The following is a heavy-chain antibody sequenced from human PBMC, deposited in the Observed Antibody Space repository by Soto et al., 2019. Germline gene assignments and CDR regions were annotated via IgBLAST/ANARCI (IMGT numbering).Heavy chain of an antibody. V-gene: IGHV1-3*01. D-gene: IGHD1-1*01. J-gene: IGHJ6*02. CDR1: GYTFSTHA. CDR2: IHGGTGQT. Sequence: ASVKVSCKASGYTFSTHALHWVRQAPGQSLEWMGWIHGGTGQTKHSHRFQDRVSITRDTSASTAYMELSSLRSEDTAVYYCARGKGMEENYYYYGLDIWGQGTTVTVSS. CDR3: ARGKGMEENYYYYGLDI.